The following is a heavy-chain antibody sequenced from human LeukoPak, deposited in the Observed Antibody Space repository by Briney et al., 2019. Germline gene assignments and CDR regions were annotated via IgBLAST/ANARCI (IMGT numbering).Heavy chain of an antibody. J-gene: IGHJ4*02. CDR3: ARSDCSGGSCRIDY. V-gene: IGHV3-48*03. Sequence: GGSLRLSCAASGFSIRTYDMHWVRQAPGKGLEWVSYISSSGSTIYYADSVKGRFTISRDNAKNSLYLQMNSLRAEDTAVYYCARSDCSGGSCRIDYWGQGTLVTVSS. CDR2: ISSSGSTI. D-gene: IGHD2-15*01. CDR1: GFSIRTYD.